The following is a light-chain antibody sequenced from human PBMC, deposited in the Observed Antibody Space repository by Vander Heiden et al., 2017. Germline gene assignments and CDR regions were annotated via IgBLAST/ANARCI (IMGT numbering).Light chain of an antibody. Sequence: QSALTQPLSASGSPGQSVTISCTGTSSEAGGYNYVSWYQPHPGKDPHLMVYEVKRRPAGVPDHFSGSKSDNTASRTVSGLQAEDEDDYCDTSYTNNNTWVFGGGTKLTVL. J-gene: IGLJ3*02. V-gene: IGLV2-8*01. CDR1: SSEAGGYNY. CDR2: EVK. CDR3: TSYTNNNTWV.